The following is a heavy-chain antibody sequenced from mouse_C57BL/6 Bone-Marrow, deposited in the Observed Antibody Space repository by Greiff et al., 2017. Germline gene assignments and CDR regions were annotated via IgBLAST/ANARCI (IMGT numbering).Heavy chain of an antibody. CDR3: ARDDSNYAYAMDY. D-gene: IGHD2-5*01. J-gene: IGHJ4*01. CDR2: INPNNGGT. V-gene: IGHV1-26*01. CDR1: GYTFTDYY. Sequence: VQLQQSGPELVKPAASVKISCKASGYTFTDYYMNWVKQSHGKSLEWIGDINPNNGGTSYNQKFKGKATLTVDKSSSTAYMELRSLTSEDSAVYYCARDDSNYAYAMDYWGQGTSVTVSS.